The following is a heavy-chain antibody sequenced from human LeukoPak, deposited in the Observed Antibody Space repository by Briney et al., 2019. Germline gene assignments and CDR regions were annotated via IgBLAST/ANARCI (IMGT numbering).Heavy chain of an antibody. Sequence: SXPTLVKPPQTLTLTCTFSGFSLSPRGVGVGWIRQPPGKALEWLSLIYWNDDKRYSPSLKSRLTITKDTSKNQVVLTMTNMDPVDTATYYCARVGTILFDYWGQGTLVTVSS. CDR2: IYWNDDK. V-gene: IGHV2-5*01. CDR1: GFSLSPRGVG. D-gene: IGHD2-21*01. J-gene: IGHJ4*02. CDR3: ARVGTILFDY.